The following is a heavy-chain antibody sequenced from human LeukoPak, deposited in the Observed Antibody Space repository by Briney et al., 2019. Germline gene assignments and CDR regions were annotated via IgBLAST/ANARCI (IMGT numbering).Heavy chain of an antibody. V-gene: IGHV4-31*03. CDR3: ARGNWNYGGDFDY. D-gene: IGHD1-7*01. CDR1: GGSISSGGYY. J-gene: IGHJ4*02. Sequence: PSETLSLTCTVSGGSISSGGYYWSWTRQHPGKGLEWIGYIYYSGSTYYNPSLRSRVTISVDTSKNQFSLKLSSVTAADTAVYYCARGNWNYGGDFDYWGQGTLVTVSS. CDR2: IYYSGST.